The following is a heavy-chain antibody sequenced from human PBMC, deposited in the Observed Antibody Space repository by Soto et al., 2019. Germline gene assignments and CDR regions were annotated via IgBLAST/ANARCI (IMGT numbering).Heavy chain of an antibody. CDR3: ARDRGTYGAYFDF. J-gene: IGHJ4*02. V-gene: IGHV4-59*01. D-gene: IGHD4-17*01. Sequence: QVQLQESGPGLVKPSETLSLTCSVSGDSITNNYWSWLRQPPGKGLEWIGYIYNSGSTKYNPSLKSRATISDDTSKNQFSLKVSAASAADTAVYFCARDRGTYGAYFDFWGQGTLVTVSS. CDR2: IYNSGST. CDR1: GDSITNNY.